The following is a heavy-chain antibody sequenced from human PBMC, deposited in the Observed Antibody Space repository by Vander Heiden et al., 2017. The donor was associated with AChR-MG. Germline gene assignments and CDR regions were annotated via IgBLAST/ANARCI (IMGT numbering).Heavy chain of an antibody. D-gene: IGHD2-21*02. Sequence: QVQLQESGPGLVKPSETLSLTCPVSGGSISSYHWSWIRQPPGKGLEWIGYIYYSGSTNYNPSLKSRVTISVDTSKNQFSLKLSSVTAADTAVYYCARRGRDGGNSYFDYWGQGTLVTVSS. V-gene: IGHV4-59*01. CDR2: IYYSGST. CDR3: ARRGRDGGNSYFDY. J-gene: IGHJ4*02. CDR1: GGSISSYH.